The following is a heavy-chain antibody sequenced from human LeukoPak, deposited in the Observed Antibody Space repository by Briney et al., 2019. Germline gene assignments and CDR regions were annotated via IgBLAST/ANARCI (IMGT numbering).Heavy chain of an antibody. D-gene: IGHD3-22*01. CDR2: IWYDGSNK. CDR1: GLTFSSYG. Sequence: GGSLRLSCAASGLTFSSYGMHWVRQAPGKGLEWVAVIWYDGSNKYYADSVKGRFTISRDNSKNTLYLQMNSLSAEDTAVYYCAKTRDYDSSGYSTTPYFDYWGQGTLVTVS. CDR3: AKTRDYDSSGYSTTPYFDY. V-gene: IGHV3-33*06. J-gene: IGHJ4*02.